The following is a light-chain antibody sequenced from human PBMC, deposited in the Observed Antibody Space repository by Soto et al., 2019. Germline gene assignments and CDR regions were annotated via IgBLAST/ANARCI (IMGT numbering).Light chain of an antibody. CDR3: MQARQTPFT. J-gene: IGKJ3*01. Sequence: DCVMTQSPLSLPITPGEPASITCKSSQSLLRSNGYHYLEWYLQKPGQSPQLLIYLGSSRSSGVPDWLSGSGSGTDFTSKISRVEAEDVGVYYCMQARQTPFTFGPGTNVDIK. V-gene: IGKV2-28*01. CDR1: QSLLRSNGYHY. CDR2: LGS.